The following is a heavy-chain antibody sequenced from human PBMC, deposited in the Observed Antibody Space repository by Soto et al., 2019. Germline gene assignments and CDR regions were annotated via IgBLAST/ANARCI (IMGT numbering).Heavy chain of an antibody. CDR1: GFTFDDYA. CDR2: ISWNSGSI. V-gene: IGHV3-9*01. CDR3: ASLPTFHDYYYYMDV. Sequence: GGSLRLSCAASGFTFDDYAMHWVRQAPGKGLEWVSGISWNSGSIGYADSVKGRFTISRDNAKNSLYLQMNSLRAEDTALYYCASLPTFHDYYYYMDVWGKGTTVTVSS. J-gene: IGHJ6*03.